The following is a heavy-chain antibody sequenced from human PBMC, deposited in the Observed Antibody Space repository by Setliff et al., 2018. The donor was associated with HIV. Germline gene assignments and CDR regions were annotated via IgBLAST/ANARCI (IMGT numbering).Heavy chain of an antibody. CDR3: ASAPHHVSGTLWY. Sequence: ASVKVSCKASGYTFTSYDISWVRQAPGQGLEWMGGYVPEDGKMIYAQKFQGRVTMTEDTSADTAYMGLSSLRSEDSAVYYCASAPHHVSGTLWYWGQGTAVTVSS. CDR2: YVPEDGKM. D-gene: IGHD3-10*01. V-gene: IGHV1-24*01. CDR1: GYTFTSYD. J-gene: IGHJ4*02.